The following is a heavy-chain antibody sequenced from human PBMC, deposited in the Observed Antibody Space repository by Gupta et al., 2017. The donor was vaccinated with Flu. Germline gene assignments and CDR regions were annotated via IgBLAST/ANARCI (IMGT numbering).Heavy chain of an antibody. CDR1: GYTFTSYA. CDR3: ARDTIVVVISPSQLEP. V-gene: IGHV1-3*01. CDR2: INAGNGNT. D-gene: IGHD3-22*01. Sequence: QVQLVQSGAEVKKPGASVKVSCKASGYTFTSYAMHWVRQAPGQRLEWMGWINAGNGNTKESQKFQGRVTMTRETYESTAYMELSRLRSEDTALYYWARDTIVVVISPSQLEPWGQGTLGNVSS. J-gene: IGHJ5*02.